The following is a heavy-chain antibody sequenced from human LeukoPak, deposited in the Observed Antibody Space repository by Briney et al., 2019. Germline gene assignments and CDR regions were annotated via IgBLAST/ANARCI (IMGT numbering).Heavy chain of an antibody. Sequence: GRSLRLSCVASGFTFSSYAMHWVRQAPGKGLEWVAVISYDGSNKYYADSVKGQFTISRDNSKNTLYLQMNSLRAEDTAVYYCAKDRIGLWLYFGPYDYWGQGTLVTVSS. CDR2: ISYDGSNK. D-gene: IGHD5-18*01. CDR3: AKDRIGLWLYFGPYDY. CDR1: GFTFSSYA. J-gene: IGHJ4*02. V-gene: IGHV3-30*18.